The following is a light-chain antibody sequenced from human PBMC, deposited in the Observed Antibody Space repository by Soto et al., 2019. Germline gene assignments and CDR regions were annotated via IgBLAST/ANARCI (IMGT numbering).Light chain of an antibody. J-gene: IGKJ4*01. CDR1: QSISSW. CDR3: QQYNSYSLT. CDR2: DAS. V-gene: IGKV1-5*01. Sequence: DNQMNQSPATLSATVGDRVTITCRASQSISSWLAWYQQKPGKAPKLLIYDASSLESGVPSRFSGSGSGTEFTLTISSLQPDDFAPYYCQQYNSYSLTFGGGTKVDIK.